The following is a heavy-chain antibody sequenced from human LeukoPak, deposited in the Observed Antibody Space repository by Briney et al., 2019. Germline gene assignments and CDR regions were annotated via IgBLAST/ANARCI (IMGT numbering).Heavy chain of an antibody. CDR3: ARGRTDWGFDY. CDR2: VYYRGDT. J-gene: IGHJ4*02. D-gene: IGHD7-27*01. V-gene: IGHV4-59*01. Sequence: SETLSLTCTVSDGSISGYYWSWIRQPPGKGLEFIGSVYYRGDTNYNPSLQSRATVSLDTSKSQFSLKLSSVTAADTAVYFCARGRTDWGFDYWGQGALVTVSS. CDR1: DGSISGYY.